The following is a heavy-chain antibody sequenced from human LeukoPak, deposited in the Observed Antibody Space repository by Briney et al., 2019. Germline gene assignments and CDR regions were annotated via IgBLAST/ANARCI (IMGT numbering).Heavy chain of an antibody. CDR2: IWYDGSNK. V-gene: IGHV3-33*08. CDR3: ARDGADYFDY. CDR1: GLTLSRYG. Sequence: PGGSLRLSCAASGLTLSRYGMHWVRQAPGKGLEWVAVIWYDGSNKYYADSVKGRFTISRDNSKNTLYLQMNSLRAEDTAVYYCARDGADYFDYWGQGTLVTVSS. J-gene: IGHJ4*02.